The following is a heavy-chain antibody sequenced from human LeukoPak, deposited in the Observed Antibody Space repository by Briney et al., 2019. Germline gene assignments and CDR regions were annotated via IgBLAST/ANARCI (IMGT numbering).Heavy chain of an antibody. V-gene: IGHV4-34*01. CDR2: INHSGST. Sequence: SETLSLTCAVYGGSFSGYYWGWIRQPPGKGLEWIGEINHSGSTNYNPSLKSRVTISVDTSKNQFSLKLSSVTAADTAVYYCARAAMVNYYYHYMDVWGKGTTVTISS. D-gene: IGHD5-18*01. CDR1: GGSFSGYY. CDR3: ARAAMVNYYYHYMDV. J-gene: IGHJ6*03.